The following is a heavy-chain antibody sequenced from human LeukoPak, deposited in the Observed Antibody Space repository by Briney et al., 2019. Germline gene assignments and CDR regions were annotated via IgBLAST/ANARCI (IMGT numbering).Heavy chain of an antibody. J-gene: IGHJ4*02. V-gene: IGHV1-2*02. CDR1: GYTFTGYY. CDR3: ARGLYSSGWIDY. CDR2: INPNSSGT. D-gene: IGHD6-19*01. Sequence: ASVKVSCKASGYTFTGYYMHWVRQAPGQGLEWMGWINPNSSGTNYAQKFQGRVTMTRDTSISTAYMELSRLRSDDTAVYYCARGLYSSGWIDYWGQGTLVTVSS.